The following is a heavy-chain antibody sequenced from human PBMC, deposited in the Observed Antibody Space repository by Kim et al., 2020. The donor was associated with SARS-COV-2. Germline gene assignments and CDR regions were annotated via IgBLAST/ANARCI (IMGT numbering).Heavy chain of an antibody. Sequence: NPSLKSRVTISVDTSKNQFSLKLSSVTAADTAVYYCARQPIKFYYYDSQRGGHFDYWGQGTLVTVSS. D-gene: IGHD3-22*01. CDR3: ARQPIKFYYYDSQRGGHFDY. V-gene: IGHV4-39*01. J-gene: IGHJ4*02.